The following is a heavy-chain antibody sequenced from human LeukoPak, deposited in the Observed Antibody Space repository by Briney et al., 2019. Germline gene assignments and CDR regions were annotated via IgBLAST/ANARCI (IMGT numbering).Heavy chain of an antibody. CDR1: GFTFNDYG. D-gene: IGHD2-15*01. Sequence: PGGSLRLSCAASGFTFNDYGMSWVRQAPGKGLEWVSDLNWSGVSTTYADSVKGRFTMSRDNAKNSFYLQMNSLRAEDTAFYRCVRRSCSGGNCYRWFDLWGQGTLVTVSS. J-gene: IGHJ5*02. CDR2: LNWSGVST. V-gene: IGHV3-20*01. CDR3: VRRSCSGGNCYRWFDL.